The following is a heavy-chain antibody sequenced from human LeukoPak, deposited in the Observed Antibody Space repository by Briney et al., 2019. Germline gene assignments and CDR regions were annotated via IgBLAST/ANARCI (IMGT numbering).Heavy chain of an antibody. D-gene: IGHD6-19*01. Sequence: ASVKVSCKASGYTFTGYYMHWVRQAPGQGLEWLGWINPNSGGTNYAQKFQGRVTMTRDTSISTAYMELSRLRSDDTAVYYCAREVAGVNTHWFDPWRQGTLVTVSS. CDR2: INPNSGGT. V-gene: IGHV1-2*02. CDR3: AREVAGVNTHWFDP. J-gene: IGHJ5*02. CDR1: GYTFTGYY.